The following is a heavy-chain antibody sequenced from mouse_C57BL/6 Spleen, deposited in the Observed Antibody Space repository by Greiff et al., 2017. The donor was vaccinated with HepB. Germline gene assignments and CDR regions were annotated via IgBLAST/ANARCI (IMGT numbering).Heavy chain of an antibody. J-gene: IGHJ2*01. Sequence: EVQVVESEGGLVQPGSSMKLSCTASGFTFSDYYMAWVRQVPEKGLEWVANINYDGSSTYYLDSLKSRFIISRDNAKNILYLQMSSLKSEDTATYYCARQPFYYDYEEYYFDYWGQGTTLTVSS. V-gene: IGHV5-16*01. D-gene: IGHD2-4*01. CDR1: GFTFSDYY. CDR3: ARQPFYYDYEEYYFDY. CDR2: INYDGSST.